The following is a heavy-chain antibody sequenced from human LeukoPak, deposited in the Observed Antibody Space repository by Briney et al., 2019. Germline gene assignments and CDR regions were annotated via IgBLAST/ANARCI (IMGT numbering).Heavy chain of an antibody. CDR2: IYYSGST. CDR3: ASRRLYCSSTSCSDY. CDR1: GGSISSGGYN. D-gene: IGHD2-2*01. V-gene: IGHV4-31*03. J-gene: IGHJ4*02. Sequence: ASQTLSLTCTVSGGSISSGGYNWSWIRQHPGKGLEWIGYIYYSGSTYYNPSLKSRVTISVDTSKNQFSLKLSSVTAADTAVYYCASRRLYCSSTSCSDYWGQGTLVTVSS.